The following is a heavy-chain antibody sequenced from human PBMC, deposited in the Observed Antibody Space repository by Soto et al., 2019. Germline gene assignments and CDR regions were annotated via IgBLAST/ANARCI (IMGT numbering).Heavy chain of an antibody. CDR1: GGSITSYY. D-gene: IGHD2-8*02. CDR3: ARDKITGLFDY. CDR2: IYYSGST. J-gene: IGHJ4*02. Sequence: SETLSLTCSFSGGSITSYYWSLIRQPPGKGLEWIAYIYYSGSTSYNPSLKSRVSISLDTSKNQFSLKLSSVTAADTAVYYCARDKITGLFDYWGQGTLVTVSS. V-gene: IGHV4-59*01.